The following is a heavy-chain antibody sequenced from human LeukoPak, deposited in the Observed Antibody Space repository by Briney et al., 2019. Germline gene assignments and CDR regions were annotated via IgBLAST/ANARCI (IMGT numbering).Heavy chain of an antibody. CDR3: AADPGSYYYESGSYINWFDP. J-gene: IGHJ5*02. CDR1: GYTFTGYY. CDR2: INPNSGGT. D-gene: IGHD3-10*01. V-gene: IGHV1-2*02. Sequence: ASVKVSCKASGYTFTGYYMHWVRQAPGQGLEWMGWINPNSGGTNYAQKFQGRVTMTRDTSISTAYMELSRLRSDDTAVYYCAADPGSYYYESGSYINWFDPWGQGTLVTVSS.